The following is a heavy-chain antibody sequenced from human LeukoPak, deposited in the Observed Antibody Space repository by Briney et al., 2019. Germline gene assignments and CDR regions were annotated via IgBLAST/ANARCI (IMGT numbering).Heavy chain of an antibody. CDR1: GGSFSGYY. V-gene: IGHV4-34*01. D-gene: IGHD6-13*01. Sequence: PSETLSLTCAVYGGSFSGYYWSWIRQPPGKGLEWIGEINHSGSTNHNPSLKSRVTISVDTSKNQFSLKLSSVTAADTAVYYCARGGAAAAGDEDDYYFDYWGQGTLVTVSS. CDR3: ARGGAAAAGDEDDYYFDY. CDR2: INHSGST. J-gene: IGHJ4*02.